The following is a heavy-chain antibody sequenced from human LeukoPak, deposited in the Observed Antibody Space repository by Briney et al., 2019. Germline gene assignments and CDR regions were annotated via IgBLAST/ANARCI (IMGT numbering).Heavy chain of an antibody. Sequence: ASVKVSCKASGYTFTGYYMHWVRQAPGQGLEWVGWMNPNSGGTNYAQKFQGRVTMTRDTSISTAYMELSRVRSDATGVYYCARPRVGATNPRGYYLDYWGQGTLVTVSS. CDR3: ARPRVGATNPRGYYLDY. CDR2: MNPNSGGT. J-gene: IGHJ4*02. V-gene: IGHV1-2*02. D-gene: IGHD1-26*01. CDR1: GYTFTGYY.